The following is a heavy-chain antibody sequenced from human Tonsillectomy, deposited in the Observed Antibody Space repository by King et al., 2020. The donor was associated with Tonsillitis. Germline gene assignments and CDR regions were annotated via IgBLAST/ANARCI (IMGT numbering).Heavy chain of an antibody. D-gene: IGHD3-16*01. CDR3: AKDLVGAAFDY. Sequence: VQLVESGGGVVQPGTSLRLSCTASGFTFSAFGLHWVRQAPGNGLEWVALISYYGRNTYYAYSVKGRLTITRDNSKNTLNLRMNSLRPDDTAVYYCAKDLVGAAFDYWGQGTLVTVSS. CDR2: ISYYGRNT. J-gene: IGHJ4*02. CDR1: GFTFSAFG. V-gene: IGHV3-30*18.